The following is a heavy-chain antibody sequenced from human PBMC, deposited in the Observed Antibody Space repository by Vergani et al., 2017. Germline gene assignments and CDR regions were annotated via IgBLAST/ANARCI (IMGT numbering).Heavy chain of an antibody. J-gene: IGHJ4*02. D-gene: IGHD2-15*01. V-gene: IGHV1-8*01. CDR3: ARRKVGIDY. Sequence: QVQLVQSGAEVKKPVASVKVSCKASGYTFTIYEINWVRQATGKGLEWRGWMNPNSGNTGYAQKFQGRVTMTRNTSISTAYMELSSLRSEDTDVYYCARRKVGIDYWGQGTLVTVSS. CDR1: GYTFTIYE. CDR2: MNPNSGNT.